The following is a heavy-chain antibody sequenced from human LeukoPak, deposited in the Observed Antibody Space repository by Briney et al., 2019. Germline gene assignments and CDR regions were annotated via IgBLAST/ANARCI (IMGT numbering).Heavy chain of an antibody. Sequence: GGSLRLSCAASGFTFSSYSMNWVRQAPGKGLEWVSSISSSSSYIYYADSVKGRFTISRDNAKNSLYLQMNSLRAEDTAVYYCARDSRFLVWLSYPFDHWGQGTLVTVSS. V-gene: IGHV3-21*01. D-gene: IGHD3-3*01. CDR2: ISSSSSYI. J-gene: IGHJ4*02. CDR3: ARDSRFLVWLSYPFDH. CDR1: GFTFSSYS.